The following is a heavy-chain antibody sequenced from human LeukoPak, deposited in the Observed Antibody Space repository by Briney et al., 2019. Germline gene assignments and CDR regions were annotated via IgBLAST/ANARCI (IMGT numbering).Heavy chain of an antibody. CDR2: IYYSGNT. CDR1: GGSISSGGYY. D-gene: IGHD3-22*01. J-gene: IGHJ5*02. Sequence: SQTLSLTCTVSGGSISSGGYYWSWIRQHPGKGLEWIGYIYYSGNTYYNPSLKSRVTVSADTSKNQLSLKLSSVTAADTAVYYCARPYYYDSRIDPWGQGILVTVS. CDR3: ARPYYYDSRIDP. V-gene: IGHV4-30-4*08.